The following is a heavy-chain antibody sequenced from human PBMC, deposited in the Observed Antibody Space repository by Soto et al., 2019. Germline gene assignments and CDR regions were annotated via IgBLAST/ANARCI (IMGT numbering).Heavy chain of an antibody. D-gene: IGHD2-8*01. J-gene: IGHJ4*02. CDR3: ARRIDLGYCTNGVCYTTSYFDY. V-gene: IGHV4-59*01. CDR1: GGSISSYY. CDR2: IYYSGST. Sequence: SEALSLTCTVSGGSISSYYWSWIRQPPGKGLEWIGYIYYSGSTNYNPSLKSRVTISVDTSKNQFSLKLSSVTAADTAVYYCARRIDLGYCTNGVCYTTSYFDYWGQGTLVTVSS.